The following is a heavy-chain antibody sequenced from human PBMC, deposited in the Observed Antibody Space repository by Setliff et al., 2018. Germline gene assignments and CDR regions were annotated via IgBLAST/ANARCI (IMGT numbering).Heavy chain of an antibody. V-gene: IGHV4-31*01. CDR3: ARGQPRWFDP. CDR1: GDSISGDY. Sequence: SETLSLTCTVSGDSISGDYWSWIRQHPGKGLEWIGYIHYSGTTYYNPSLKSPVTISVDTSKSQFSLSLYSVTVADTAVYYCARGQPRWFDPWGPGTLVTVSS. CDR2: IHYSGTT. J-gene: IGHJ5*02.